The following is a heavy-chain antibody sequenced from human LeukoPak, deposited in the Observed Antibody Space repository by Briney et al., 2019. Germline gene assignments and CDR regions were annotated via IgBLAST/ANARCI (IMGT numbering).Heavy chain of an antibody. Sequence: GASVKVSCKASGGTFSSYAISWVRQAPGQGLEWMGRIIPILGIANYAQKFQGRVTITADKSTSTAYMELSSLRSEDTAVYYCARGRVDTAMVAVSGFDPWGQGTLVTVSS. V-gene: IGHV1-69*04. CDR3: ARGRVDTAMVAVSGFDP. CDR2: IIPILGIA. D-gene: IGHD5-18*01. CDR1: GGTFSSYA. J-gene: IGHJ5*02.